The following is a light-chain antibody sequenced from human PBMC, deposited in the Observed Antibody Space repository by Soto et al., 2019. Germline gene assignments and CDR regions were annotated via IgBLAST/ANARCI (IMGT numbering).Light chain of an antibody. Sequence: QSVLTPRAWVCGFTEQSSPISCTVTSSDVGSYNLVSWYQQHPGKAPKLMIYEGSKRPSGVSNRFSGSKSGNTASLTISGLQAEDEADYYCCSYAGSSTYVFGTGPKVTGL. CDR1: SSDVGSYNL. CDR3: CSYAGSSTYV. J-gene: IGLJ1*01. V-gene: IGLV2-23*01. CDR2: EGS.